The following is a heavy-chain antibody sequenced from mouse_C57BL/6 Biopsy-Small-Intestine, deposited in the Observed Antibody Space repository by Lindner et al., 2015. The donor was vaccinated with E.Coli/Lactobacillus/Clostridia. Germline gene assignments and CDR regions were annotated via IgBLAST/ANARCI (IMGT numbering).Heavy chain of an antibody. CDR2: INPNSGIA. D-gene: IGHD4-1*01. V-gene: IGHV1-53*01. Sequence: SVKVSCKASGYTFTGYYMHWVRQAPGQGLEWMGWINPNSGIANSAQKFQGRVTVTRDTSTSTVYMELSRLRFDDTALYYCARGSEGAGTDMDVWGKGTTLTVSS. CDR1: GYTFTGYY. J-gene: IGHJ1*03. CDR3: ARGSEGAGTDMDV.